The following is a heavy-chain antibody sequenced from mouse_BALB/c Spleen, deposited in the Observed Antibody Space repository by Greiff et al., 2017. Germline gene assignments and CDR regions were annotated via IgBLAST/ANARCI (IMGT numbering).Heavy chain of an antibody. CDR2: INPSTGYT. V-gene: IGHV1-7*01. Sequence: VQLQQSGAELAKPGASVKMSCKASGYTFTSYWMHWVKQRPGQGLEWIGYINPSTGYTEYNQKFKDKATLTADKSSSTAYMQLSSLTSEDSAVYYCARCYRYDSWFAYWGQGTLVTVSA. CDR1: GYTFTSYW. D-gene: IGHD2-14*01. J-gene: IGHJ3*01. CDR3: ARCYRYDSWFAY.